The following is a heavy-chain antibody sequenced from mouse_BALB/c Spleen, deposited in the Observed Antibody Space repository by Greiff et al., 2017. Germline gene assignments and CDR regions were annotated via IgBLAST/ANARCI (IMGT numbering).Heavy chain of an antibody. J-gene: IGHJ3*01. CDR1: GFTFTDYY. D-gene: IGHD1-1*01. CDR3: ARDYYGSSYVSPFAY. V-gene: IGHV7-3*02. Sequence: EVKLMESGGGLVQPGGSLRLSCATSGFTFTDYYMSWVRQPPGKALEWLGFIRNKANGYTTEYSASVKGRFTISRDNSQSILYLQMNTLRAEDSATYYCARDYYGSSYVSPFAYWGQGTLVTVSA. CDR2: IRNKANGYTT.